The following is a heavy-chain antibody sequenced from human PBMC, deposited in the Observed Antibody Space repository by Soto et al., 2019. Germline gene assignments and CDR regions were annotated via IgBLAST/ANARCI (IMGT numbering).Heavy chain of an antibody. Sequence: ASVKVSCKASGYTFTSYGISWVRQAPGKGLEWMGWISTDNGNTNYTQKLQGSITMTADTSTSKAYMELRSLISDDTSVYYCASQAGYSGYDYAFDIWGQGTMVTVSS. CDR2: ISTDNGNT. V-gene: IGHV1-18*01. CDR3: ASQAGYSGYDYAFDI. CDR1: GYTFTSYG. J-gene: IGHJ3*02. D-gene: IGHD5-12*01.